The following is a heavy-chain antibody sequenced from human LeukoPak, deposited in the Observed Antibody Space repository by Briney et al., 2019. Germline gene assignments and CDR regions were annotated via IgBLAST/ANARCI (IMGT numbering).Heavy chain of an antibody. CDR3: ARLPDTAMVLAFDL. Sequence: SETLSLTCAVYGGSFSGYYWSWIRQPPGKGLEWNGELNHRGSTNYSPSLKSRVTIPVDTSKDQFYPKLSSVTAADTAVYYCARLPDTAMVLAFDLWGRGTLVTVSS. J-gene: IGHJ2*01. V-gene: IGHV4-34*01. CDR2: LNHRGST. D-gene: IGHD5-18*01. CDR1: GGSFSGYY.